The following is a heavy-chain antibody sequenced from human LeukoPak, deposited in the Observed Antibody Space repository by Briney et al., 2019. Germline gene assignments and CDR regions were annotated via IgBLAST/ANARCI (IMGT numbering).Heavy chain of an antibody. D-gene: IGHD4-17*01. V-gene: IGHV4-30-2*01. Sequence: SVTQALTCAVSGGFISSGGYSGSWIRRPRGKGLEWIGYIYHSGSTCYNPSVKSRVTISVDRSKNHFSLTLSSVTAADTAVYYCARDLRYSSDYGHYHDAFDIWGQGPMVPVSS. CDR1: GGFISSGGYS. J-gene: IGHJ3*02. CDR2: IYHSGST. CDR3: ARDLRYSSDYGHYHDAFDI.